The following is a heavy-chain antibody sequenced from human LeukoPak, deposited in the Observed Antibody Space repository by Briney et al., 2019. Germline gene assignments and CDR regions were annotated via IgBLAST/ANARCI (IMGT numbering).Heavy chain of an antibody. D-gene: IGHD5-12*01. V-gene: IGHV4-39*01. Sequence: SETLSLTCTVSGGSISSSSYYWGWIRQPPGKGLEWIGSIYYSGSTYYNPSLKSLVTISVDTSKNQFSLKLSSVTAADTAVYYCERQEGDIVATYYYMDVWGKGTTVTVSS. CDR1: GGSISSSSYY. CDR2: IYYSGST. J-gene: IGHJ6*03. CDR3: ERQEGDIVATYYYMDV.